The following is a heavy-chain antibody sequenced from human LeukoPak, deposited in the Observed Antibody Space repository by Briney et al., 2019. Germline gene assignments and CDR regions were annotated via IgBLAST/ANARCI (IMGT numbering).Heavy chain of an antibody. CDR2: IYPGDSDT. D-gene: IGHD2-15*01. CDR3: ARNGIGFCSGGSCYIDN. J-gene: IGHJ4*02. Sequence: GESLKISCKGSGYSFTSYWIGWVRQMPGKGLEWMGIIYPGDSDTRYSPSFQGQVTISADKSISTAYLQWSSLKASDTAIYYCARNGIGFCSGGSCYIDNWGQGTLVTVSS. CDR1: GYSFTSYW. V-gene: IGHV5-51*01.